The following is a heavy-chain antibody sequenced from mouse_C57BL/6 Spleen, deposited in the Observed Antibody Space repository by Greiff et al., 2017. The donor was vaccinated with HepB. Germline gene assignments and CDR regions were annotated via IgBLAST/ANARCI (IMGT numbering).Heavy chain of an antibody. CDR2: IRLKSDNYAT. J-gene: IGHJ1*03. Sequence: DVQLVESGGGLVQPGGSMKLSCVASGFTFSNYWMNWVRQSPEKGLEWVAQIRLKSDNYATHYAESVKGRFTISRDDSKSSVYLQMNNLRAEDTGIYYCTSPWDFDVWGTGTTVTVSS. V-gene: IGHV6-3*01. CDR1: GFTFSNYW. CDR3: TSPWDFDV.